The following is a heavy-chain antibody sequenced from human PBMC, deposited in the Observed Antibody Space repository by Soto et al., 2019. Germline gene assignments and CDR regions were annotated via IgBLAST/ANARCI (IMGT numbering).Heavy chain of an antibody. D-gene: IGHD2-21*01. V-gene: IGHV3-66*01. Sequence: PGGSLRLACAASGFIVSNTYMSWVRQAPGKGLEWVSFTYSGGSTFYADSVKGRFTVSRDNARNSLYLEMNSLRDEDTALYYCVRDPAYAFDIWGRGTMVTVSS. CDR2: TYSGGST. CDR3: VRDPAYAFDI. CDR1: GFIVSNTY. J-gene: IGHJ3*02.